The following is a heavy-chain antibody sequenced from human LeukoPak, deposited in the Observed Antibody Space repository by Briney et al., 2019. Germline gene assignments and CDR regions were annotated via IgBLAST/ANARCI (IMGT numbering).Heavy chain of an antibody. CDR3: AKDSYSKGDY. J-gene: IGHJ4*02. CDR2: IKNDGTVK. D-gene: IGHD5-18*01. V-gene: IGHV3-7*01. CDR1: GFTFSYHW. Sequence: GGSLTLYCAASGFTFSYHWMTWVRQAPGKGLEWVANIKNDGTVKNYVDSVKGRFTISRENAKNSLCLQMNSLRAEDTGVYYCAKDSYSKGDYWGQGVLVTVSS.